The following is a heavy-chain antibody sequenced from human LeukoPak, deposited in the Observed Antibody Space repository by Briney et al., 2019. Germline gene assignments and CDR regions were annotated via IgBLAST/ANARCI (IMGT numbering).Heavy chain of an antibody. Sequence: GGSLRLSCAASGFTFSSYAMSWVRQAPGKGLEWVSAISGSGSSTYYADSVKGRFTISRDNSKNTLYLQMNSLRAEDTAVYYCAKGPQSWPDWYFDLWGRGTLVTVSP. CDR2: ISGSGSST. CDR1: GFTFSSYA. CDR3: AKGPQSWPDWYFDL. V-gene: IGHV3-23*01. J-gene: IGHJ2*01.